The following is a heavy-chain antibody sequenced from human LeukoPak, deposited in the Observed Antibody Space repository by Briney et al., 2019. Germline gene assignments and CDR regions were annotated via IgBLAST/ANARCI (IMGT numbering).Heavy chain of an antibody. CDR1: GFTFSNAW. V-gene: IGHV3-15*01. J-gene: IGHJ4*02. Sequence: GGSLRLSCAVCGFTFSNAWMSWVRQAPGEGVEWVGRIRSKTDGGSIEYGAPVKGRFTISRDDTNNTLDLQMNRLTTEDTAVYYCTTGKVLWGQGTLVTVSS. CDR3: TTGKVL. CDR2: IRSKTDGGSI.